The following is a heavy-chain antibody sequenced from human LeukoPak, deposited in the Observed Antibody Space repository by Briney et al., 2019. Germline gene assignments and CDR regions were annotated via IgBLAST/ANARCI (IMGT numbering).Heavy chain of an antibody. V-gene: IGHV4-59*01. Sequence: SETLSLTCTVSGGSISSYYWSWIRQPPGKGLEWIGYIYYSGSTSYNPSLKSRVTMSIDTSKNQFSLKLTSVTAADTAVYYCARDSGYGSATCWGQGTLVAVSS. D-gene: IGHD3-10*01. CDR2: IYYSGST. J-gene: IGHJ4*02. CDR1: GGSISSYY. CDR3: ARDSGYGSATC.